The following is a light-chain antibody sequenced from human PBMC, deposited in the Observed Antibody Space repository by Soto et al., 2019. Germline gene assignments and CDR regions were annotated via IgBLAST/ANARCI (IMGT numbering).Light chain of an antibody. CDR1: SSDVGAYNY. V-gene: IGLV2-8*01. J-gene: IGLJ1*01. CDR3: ISYAGSTNFFV. CDR2: EVA. Sequence: SVLTQPPSASGSPGQSVTISCGGTSSDVGAYNYVSWYQQHPGKAPKLMIYEVAKRPSGVPDRFSGSKSGTTASLTVSGLQPEDEADYYCISYAGSTNFFVFGTGTKVAVL.